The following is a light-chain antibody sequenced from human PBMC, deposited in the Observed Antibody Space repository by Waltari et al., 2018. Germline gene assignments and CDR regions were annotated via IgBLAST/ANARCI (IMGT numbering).Light chain of an antibody. CDR3: QAWDGSTAV. V-gene: IGLV3-1*01. CDR2: QDI. J-gene: IGLJ2*01. CDR1: KLVDRL. Sequence: SYELTQPPSVSVSPGQTASIPCSVDKLVDRLASWYQQRPGQSPVWVIYQDIKRPSGIPERFSGSKSGNTATLTISGTQTMDEADYYCQAWDGSTAVFGGGTKLTVL.